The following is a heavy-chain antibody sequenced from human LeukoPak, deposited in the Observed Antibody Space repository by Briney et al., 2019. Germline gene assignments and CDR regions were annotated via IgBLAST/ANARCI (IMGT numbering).Heavy chain of an antibody. CDR1: GFTFSTYA. V-gene: IGHV3-23*01. CDR2: ISGSGGNT. J-gene: IGHJ4*02. D-gene: IGHD2-2*01. CDR3: AKFDQLHRGGY. Sequence: GGSLRLSCAASGFTFSTYAVNWVRQAPGKGLEWVSTISGSGGNTYYADSVKGRFTISRDNSKNTLYLQMNSLRAEDTAVYYCAKFDQLHRGGYWGQGTLVTVSS.